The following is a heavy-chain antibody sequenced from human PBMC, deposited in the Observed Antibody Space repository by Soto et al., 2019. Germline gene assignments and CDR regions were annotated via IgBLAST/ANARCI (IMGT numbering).Heavy chain of an antibody. D-gene: IGHD2-2*01. J-gene: IGHJ6*03. Sequence: QLQLQESGPGLVKPSETLSLTCTVSGGSISSSSSSWGWIRQPPGKGLERLGIISYSGSTYYSPSLKSRVTISVDASKNLFSLKLSSVTAADTAVYYCARTYVTDVVVVPASKDYMDVWGKGTTVTVSS. CDR3: ARTYVTDVVVVPASKDYMDV. V-gene: IGHV4-39*01. CDR1: GGSISSSSSS. CDR2: ISYSGST.